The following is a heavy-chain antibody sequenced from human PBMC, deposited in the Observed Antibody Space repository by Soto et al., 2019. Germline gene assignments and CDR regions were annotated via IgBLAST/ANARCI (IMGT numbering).Heavy chain of an antibody. Sequence: PSETRSLTCTVSGGSISSYYWSWIRQPPGKGLEWIGYIYYSGSTNYNPSLKSRVTISVDTSKNQFSLKLSSVTAADTAVYYCARSYDFWSGYLDCWGKGNLVTVSS. CDR2: IYYSGST. V-gene: IGHV4-59*01. CDR3: ARSYDFWSGYLDC. D-gene: IGHD3-3*01. CDR1: GGSISSYY. J-gene: IGHJ4*02.